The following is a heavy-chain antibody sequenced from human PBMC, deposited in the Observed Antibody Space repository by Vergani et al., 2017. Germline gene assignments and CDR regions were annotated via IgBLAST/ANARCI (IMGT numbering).Heavy chain of an antibody. Sequence: QVQLVQSGAEVKKPEASVKVSCKASGYTFTGYYMHWVRQAPGQGLEWMRWINPNSGGTNYAQKFQGRVTMTRDTSISTAYMELSRLRSDDTAVYYCASNSLIVVVPAAIDYYYYMDVWGKGTTVTVSS. V-gene: IGHV1-2*02. CDR1: GYTFTGYY. CDR2: INPNSGGT. CDR3: ASNSLIVVVPAAIDYYYYMDV. J-gene: IGHJ6*03. D-gene: IGHD2-2*01.